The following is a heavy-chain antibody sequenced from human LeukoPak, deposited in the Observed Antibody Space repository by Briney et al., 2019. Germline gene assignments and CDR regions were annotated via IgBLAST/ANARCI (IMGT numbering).Heavy chain of an antibody. D-gene: IGHD3-22*01. Sequence: SETLSLTCTVSGYSVSSGYYWGWIRQSPGKGLEWIGSIYHSGSTYYSPSLRSRITISVDPSKNQFSLKLSSVTAADTAVYYCAREDYYDSSGYYLDCWGQGTLVTVSS. V-gene: IGHV4-38-2*02. CDR2: IYHSGST. CDR3: AREDYYDSSGYYLDC. J-gene: IGHJ4*02. CDR1: GYSVSSGYY.